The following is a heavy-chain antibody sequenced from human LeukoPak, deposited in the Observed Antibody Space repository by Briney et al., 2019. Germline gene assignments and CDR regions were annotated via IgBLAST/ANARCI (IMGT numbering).Heavy chain of an antibody. V-gene: IGHV3-7*01. D-gene: IGHD3-22*01. J-gene: IGHJ1*01. Sequence: GGSLRLSCVASGFTFSSYWMSWVRQAPGKGLEWVANIKQDGSEKYYVDSVKGRFTISRDNAKNSLYLQMNSLRAEDTAVYYCARIGYYYDSSGYSRYFQHWGQGTLVTVSS. CDR1: GFTFSSYW. CDR2: IKQDGSEK. CDR3: ARIGYYYDSSGYSRYFQH.